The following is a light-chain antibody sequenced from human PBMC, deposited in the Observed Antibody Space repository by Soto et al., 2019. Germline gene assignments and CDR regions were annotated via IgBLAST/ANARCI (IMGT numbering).Light chain of an antibody. V-gene: IGLV2-23*01. CDR2: EGS. CDR1: SSDVGSYNL. CDR3: CSYAGSSTSVV. Sequence: QSVLTQPASVSGSPGQSITICCTGTSSDVGSYNLVSWYQQHPGKAPKLMIYEGSKRPSGVSNRFSGSKSGNTASLTISGLQAEDEADYYCCSYAGSSTSVVFGGGTKLTVL. J-gene: IGLJ2*01.